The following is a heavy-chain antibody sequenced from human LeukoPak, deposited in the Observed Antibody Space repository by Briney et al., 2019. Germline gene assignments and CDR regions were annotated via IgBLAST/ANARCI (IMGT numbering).Heavy chain of an antibody. CDR2: IGGRGGST. V-gene: IGHV3-23*01. J-gene: IGHJ6*03. CDR3: AKGGRVGGGITMIRGVRSFYYYMDV. CDR1: GITFSDYG. Sequence: PGGSLRLSCAASGITFSDYGMSWVRQAPGKGLEWVSTIGGRGGSTFYADSVKGRFTISRDNSKSTLYLQMNSLRAEDTAVYYCAKGGRVGGGITMIRGVRSFYYYMDVWGKGTTVIISS. D-gene: IGHD3-10*01.